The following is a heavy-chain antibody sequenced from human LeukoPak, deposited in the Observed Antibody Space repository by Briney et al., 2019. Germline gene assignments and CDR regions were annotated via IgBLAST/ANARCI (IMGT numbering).Heavy chain of an antibody. Sequence: NPSETLSLTCSVSGGPISSYYWSWIRQPPGKGLEWIGYIYYSGSTNYNPSLKSRVTISVHTSKNQFSLRLSSVTAADTAVYYCARSIVVAGIVSDYYYYAMDVWGQGTTVTVSS. CDR2: IYYSGST. J-gene: IGHJ6*02. V-gene: IGHV4-59*08. CDR1: GGPISSYY. D-gene: IGHD6-19*01. CDR3: ARSIVVAGIVSDYYYYAMDV.